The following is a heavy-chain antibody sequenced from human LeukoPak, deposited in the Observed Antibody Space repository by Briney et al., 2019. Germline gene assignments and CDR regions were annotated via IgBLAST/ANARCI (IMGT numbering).Heavy chain of an antibody. J-gene: IGHJ3*02. CDR1: GFTFSDYY. D-gene: IGHD3-22*01. Sequence: GGSLRLSCAASGFTFSDYYMSWIRQAPGKGLEWVSYISSSSSYTNYADSVKGRFTISRDNAKNSLYLQMNSLRAEDQAVYYCARDFNYYDSSGIITDAFDIWGQGTMVTVSS. V-gene: IGHV3-11*06. CDR3: ARDFNYYDSSGIITDAFDI. CDR2: ISSSSSYT.